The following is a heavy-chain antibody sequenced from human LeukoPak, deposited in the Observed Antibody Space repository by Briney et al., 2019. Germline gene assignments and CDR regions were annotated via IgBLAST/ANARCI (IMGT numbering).Heavy chain of an antibody. D-gene: IGHD3-22*01. CDR1: GFTFSHYA. J-gene: IGHJ3*02. V-gene: IGHV3-30*18. Sequence: GGSLRLSCAASGFTFSHYAMHWVRQAPGEGLDWVAVISYDGTNKHYVDSVKGRFTISRDNSKNTLYLQMNSLRAEDTAVYYCAKGGYYASSGSYAFDIWGQGTVVTVSS. CDR3: AKGGYYASSGSYAFDI. CDR2: ISYDGTNK.